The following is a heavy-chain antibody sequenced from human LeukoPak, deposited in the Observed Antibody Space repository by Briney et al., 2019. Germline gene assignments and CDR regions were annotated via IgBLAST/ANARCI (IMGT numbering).Heavy chain of an antibody. Sequence: SQTLSLTCAISGDTVSNKRSAWNWIRQSPSRGLEWLGRTYYRSKWYNDYAVSVKSRITINPDTSKNQFSLQLNSVSPEDTAVYYCARGNSWTEEPDTGFDYWGRGTLVTVSS. J-gene: IGHJ4*02. V-gene: IGHV6-1*01. CDR1: GDTVSNKRSA. D-gene: IGHD6-13*01. CDR3: ARGNSWTEEPDTGFDY. CDR2: TYYRSKWYN.